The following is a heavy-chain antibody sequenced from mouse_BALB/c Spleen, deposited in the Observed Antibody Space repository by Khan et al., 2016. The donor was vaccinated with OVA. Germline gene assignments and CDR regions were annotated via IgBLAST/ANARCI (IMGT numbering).Heavy chain of an antibody. D-gene: IGHD1-1*01. V-gene: IGHV3-2*02. CDR2: ISYSGNT. CDR3: ARVYGGDFDY. CDR1: GYSITSDYA. J-gene: IGHJ2*01. Sequence: EVQLVESGPGLVKPSQSLSLICTVTGYSITSDYAWNWIWQFPGNKLEWMDFISYSGNTNYNPSLKSRISITRDTSKNQFFLHLNSVTTEDTATYYCARVYGGDFDYWGQGTTLTVSS.